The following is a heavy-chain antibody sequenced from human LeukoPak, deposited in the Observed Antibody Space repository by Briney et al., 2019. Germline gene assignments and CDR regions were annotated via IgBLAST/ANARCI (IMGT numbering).Heavy chain of an antibody. Sequence: GGSLRLSCAASGFTVSSNYMSWVRQAPGKGLEWVSVIYSGGSTYYADSVKGRFTISRDNAKNSLYLQMNSLRAEDTALYYCAKDSGYSYGYGDFDYWGQGTLVTVSS. D-gene: IGHD5-18*01. CDR1: GFTVSSNY. CDR3: AKDSGYSYGYGDFDY. V-gene: IGHV3-53*05. J-gene: IGHJ4*02. CDR2: IYSGGST.